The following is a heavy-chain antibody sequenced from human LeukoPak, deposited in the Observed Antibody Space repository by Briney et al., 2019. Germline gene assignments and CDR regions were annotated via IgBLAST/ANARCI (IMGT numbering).Heavy chain of an antibody. V-gene: IGHV3-74*03. J-gene: IGHJ4*02. Sequence: GGSLRLSCTASGFTFSGHWIHWVRQPPGMGLVWVSRINERGTDSMYAESVKGRFTISRDNAKNTVYLQMNSLRAEDTAVYYCVRDETLWTLDWWGQGTLVSVSS. CDR2: INERGTDS. CDR1: GFTFSGHW. D-gene: IGHD1-1*01. CDR3: VRDETLWTLDW.